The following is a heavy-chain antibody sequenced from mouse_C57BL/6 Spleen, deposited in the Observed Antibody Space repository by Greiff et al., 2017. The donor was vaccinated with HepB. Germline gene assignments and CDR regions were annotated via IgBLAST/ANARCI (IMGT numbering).Heavy chain of an antibody. CDR1: GFTFTDYY. CDR3: ARSQLYYAMDY. J-gene: IGHJ4*01. D-gene: IGHD3-1*01. V-gene: IGHV7-3*01. Sequence: EVQVVESGGGLVQPGGSLSLSCAASGFTFTDYYMSWVRQPPGKALEWLGFIRNKANGYTTEYSASVKGRFTISRDNSQSILYLQMNALRAEDSATYYCARSQLYYAMDYWGQGTSVTVSS. CDR2: IRNKANGYTT.